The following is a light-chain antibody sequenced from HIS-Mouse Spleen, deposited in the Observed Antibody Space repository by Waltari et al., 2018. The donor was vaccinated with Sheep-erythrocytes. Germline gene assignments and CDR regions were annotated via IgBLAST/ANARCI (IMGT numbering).Light chain of an antibody. J-gene: IGKJ1*01. Sequence: DIQMTQSPSTLSAYVGDRVTIPCRASQSISSWLAWYQQKPGKAPKLLIYKASSLESGVPSRFSGSGSGTEFTLTISSLQPDDFATYYCQQYNSYSTWTFGQGTKVEIK. CDR1: QSISSW. V-gene: IGKV1-5*03. CDR2: KAS. CDR3: QQYNSYSTWT.